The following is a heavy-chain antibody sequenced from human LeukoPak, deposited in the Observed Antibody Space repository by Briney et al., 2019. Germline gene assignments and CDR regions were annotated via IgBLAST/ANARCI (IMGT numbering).Heavy chain of an antibody. CDR2: IYNSGST. CDR1: GGSISSYY. CDR3: ASAGVVPAARYYYYYMDV. V-gene: IGHV4-59*08. Sequence: SETLSLKCTVSGGSISSYYWSWIRQPPGKGLEWIGYIYNSGSTNYNPSLKSRVTISVDTSKNQFSLKLSSVTAADTAVYYCASAGVVPAARYYYYYMDVWGKGTTVTISS. J-gene: IGHJ6*03. D-gene: IGHD2-2*01.